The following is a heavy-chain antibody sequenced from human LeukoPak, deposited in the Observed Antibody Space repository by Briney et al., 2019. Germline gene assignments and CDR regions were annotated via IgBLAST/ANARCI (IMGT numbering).Heavy chain of an antibody. CDR1: GFPFSSYG. Sequence: GGSLRLSCAASGFPFSSYGMHWVRPAPGKGLEWVAFIRYDGSNKYYADSVKGRFTISRDNSKNTLYLQMNSLRAEDTAVYYCAKNGPSGYDYYYYMDVWGKGTTVTISS. D-gene: IGHD5-12*01. CDR3: AKNGPSGYDYYYYMDV. V-gene: IGHV3-30*02. J-gene: IGHJ6*03. CDR2: IRYDGSNK.